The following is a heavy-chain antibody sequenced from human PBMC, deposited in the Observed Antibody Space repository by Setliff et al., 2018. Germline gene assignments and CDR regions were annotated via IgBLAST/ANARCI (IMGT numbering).Heavy chain of an antibody. D-gene: IGHD3-3*01. CDR3: VRDRDGYNSPFFGVAPYYYYYYGMDV. Sequence: SETLSLTCSVSGGSISGAGYYCSWIRQPAGKGREWIGHIYTSGSTKYNPPLKSRVTISIDTSKTQFSLRLSSVTAADTAVYYCVRDRDGYNSPFFGVAPYYYYYYGMDVWGQGTTVTVSS. CDR1: GGSISGAGYY. J-gene: IGHJ6*02. V-gene: IGHV4-61*09. CDR2: IYTSGST.